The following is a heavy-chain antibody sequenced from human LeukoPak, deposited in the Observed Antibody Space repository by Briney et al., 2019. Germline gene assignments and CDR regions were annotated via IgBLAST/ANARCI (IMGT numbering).Heavy chain of an antibody. CDR3: ARLEAIVVVPAAHPSLPYYYYYMDV. V-gene: IGHV1-69*13. CDR1: GGTFTSYA. J-gene: IGHJ6*03. D-gene: IGHD2-2*01. CDR2: TIPIFGTA. Sequence: ASVKVSCKASGGTFTSYAISWVRQAPGQGLEWMGGTIPIFGTANYAQKFQGRVSITADESTSTAYMELSSLRSEDTAGYYCARLEAIVVVPAAHPSLPYYYYYMDVWGKGTTVTVSS.